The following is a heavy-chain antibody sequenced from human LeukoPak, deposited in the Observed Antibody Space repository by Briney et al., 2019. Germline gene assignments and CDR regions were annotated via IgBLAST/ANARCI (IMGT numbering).Heavy chain of an antibody. Sequence: PSETLSLTCSVSGDSISSYYWSWIRQPAGKELEWIGRIYTSGSTNYNPSLKSRVTMSVDTSKNQISLKLTSVTAADTAVYYCARDRISAVVDAFDIWGQGTMVTVSS. V-gene: IGHV4-4*07. D-gene: IGHD2/OR15-2a*01. J-gene: IGHJ3*02. CDR1: GDSISSYY. CDR3: ARDRISAVVDAFDI. CDR2: IYTSGST.